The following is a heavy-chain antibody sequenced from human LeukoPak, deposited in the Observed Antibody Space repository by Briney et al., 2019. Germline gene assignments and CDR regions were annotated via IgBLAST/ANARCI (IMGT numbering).Heavy chain of an antibody. Sequence: GGSLRLSCAASGFTFSSHAMSWVRQAPGKGLGCVSAISGSGGSTYYADSVKGRFTISRDNSKNTLYLQMNSLRAEDTAVYYCAKVRAVASYFDYWGQGTLVTVSS. CDR3: AKVRAVASYFDY. CDR2: ISGSGGST. V-gene: IGHV3-23*01. D-gene: IGHD6-19*01. CDR1: GFTFSSHA. J-gene: IGHJ4*02.